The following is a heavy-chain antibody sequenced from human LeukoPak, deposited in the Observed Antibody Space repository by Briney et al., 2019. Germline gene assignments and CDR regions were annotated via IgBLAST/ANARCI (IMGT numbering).Heavy chain of an antibody. D-gene: IGHD3/OR15-3a*01. Sequence: GGSLRLSCAASGFSFSTFSMTWVRQAPGKGLEWVSSITSSGPYMYYADSVKGRFTVPRDNARNSLYLQMNSLRAEDTALYYCARDYVFGGSVYFASWGQGTLVTVSS. CDR1: GFSFSTFS. V-gene: IGHV3-21*01. CDR2: ITSSGPYM. J-gene: IGHJ4*02. CDR3: ARDYVFGGSVYFAS.